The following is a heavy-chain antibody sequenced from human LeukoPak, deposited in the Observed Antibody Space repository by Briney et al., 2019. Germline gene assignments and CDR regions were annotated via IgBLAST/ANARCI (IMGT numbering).Heavy chain of an antibody. CDR3: AKDSFLGYSYGIDY. V-gene: IGHV3-23*01. Sequence: GGSLRLSCAASGFTFSSYAMSWVRQAPGKGLEWVSAISGSGGSTYYADSVKGRFTISRDNSKNTLYLQMNSLRAEDTAVYYCAKDSFLGYSYGIDYWGQGTLVTVSS. CDR1: GFTFSSYA. CDR2: ISGSGGST. D-gene: IGHD5-18*01. J-gene: IGHJ4*02.